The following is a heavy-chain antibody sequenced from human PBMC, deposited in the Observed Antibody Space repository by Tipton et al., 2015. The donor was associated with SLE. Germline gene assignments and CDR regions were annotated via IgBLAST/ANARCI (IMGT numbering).Heavy chain of an antibody. V-gene: IGHV1-69*01. CDR1: GGTFSSYA. CDR2: IIAIFGTA. Sequence: QLVQSGAEVKKPGSSVKVSCKASGGTFSSYAFSWVRQAPGQGLEWMGGIIAIFGTADYAQKFQGRVTITTDESTSTAYMELSSLGYEGTAVYYWARGPDYDFRICLTSGGHAWEIRGQGTMVPGTS. D-gene: IGHD3-3*01. J-gene: IGHJ3*02. CDR3: ARGPDYDFRICLTSGGHAWEI.